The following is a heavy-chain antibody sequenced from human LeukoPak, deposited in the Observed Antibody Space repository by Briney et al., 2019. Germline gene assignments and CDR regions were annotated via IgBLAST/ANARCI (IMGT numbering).Heavy chain of an antibody. D-gene: IGHD3-22*01. CDR2: ISSSSSYT. CDR3: ARGGVDSSGYRFDY. Sequence: GGSLRLSCAASGFTFSDYCMSWIRQAPGKGLEWVSYISSSSSYTNYADSVKGRFTISRDNAKNSLYLQMNSLRAEDTAVYYCARGGVDSSGYRFDYWGQGALVTVSS. J-gene: IGHJ4*02. V-gene: IGHV3-11*05. CDR1: GFTFSDYC.